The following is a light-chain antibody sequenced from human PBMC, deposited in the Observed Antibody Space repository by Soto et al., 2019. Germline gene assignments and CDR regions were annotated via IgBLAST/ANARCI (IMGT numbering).Light chain of an antibody. CDR1: QSITNW. CDR3: HQYDTYSGT. Sequence: DIQMTQSPSTLSASVGDRVIITCRASQSITNWLAWYQHKPGKAPKLLIYQASNLESGVPSRFSGSGSGTEFTLTISSLQPDDFATYYCHQYDTYSGTFGQGTKVEIK. V-gene: IGKV1-5*01. CDR2: QAS. J-gene: IGKJ1*01.